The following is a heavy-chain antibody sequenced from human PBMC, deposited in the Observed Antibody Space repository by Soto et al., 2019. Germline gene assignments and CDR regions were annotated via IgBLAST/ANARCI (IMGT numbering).Heavy chain of an antibody. CDR1: GFTFSSYE. J-gene: IGHJ4*02. CDR3: ARDPSATGTYYAD. Sequence: GGSLRLSCAASGFTFSSYEMNWVRQAPGKGLEWVAAISYDGTNKYYGDSVRGRLTISRDNSKNTLYLQMSSLRADDTAVYYCARDPSATGTYYADWGQGTLVTVSS. V-gene: IGHV3-30*03. D-gene: IGHD1-26*01. CDR2: ISYDGTNK.